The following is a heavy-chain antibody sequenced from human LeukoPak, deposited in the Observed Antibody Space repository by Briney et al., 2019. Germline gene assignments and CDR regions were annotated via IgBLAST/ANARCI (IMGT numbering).Heavy chain of an antibody. D-gene: IGHD5-12*01. CDR3: ARSCRILDIVATIRARLGGNGFDI. V-gene: IGHV4-38-2*02. Sequence: SETLSLTCTVSGYSISSDYYWGWIRQPPGKGLEWIASVSHSGSTYYNPSLKSRVTIAVETSKNQFSLKLSSVTAADKAVYYCARSCRILDIVATIRARLGGNGFDIWGQGTMVTVSS. J-gene: IGHJ3*02. CDR2: VSHSGST. CDR1: GYSISSDYY.